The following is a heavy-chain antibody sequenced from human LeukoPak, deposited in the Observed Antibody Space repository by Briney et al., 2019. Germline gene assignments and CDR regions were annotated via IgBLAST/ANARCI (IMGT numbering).Heavy chain of an antibody. CDR3: ARGSVAAAGTHPLDY. V-gene: IGHV3-21*04. Sequence: GGSLRLSCAASGFTFSSYSMNWVRQAPGKGLEWVSSISSSSSYIYYADSVKGRFTISRDNSKNTLYLQMNSLRAEDTAVYYCARGSVAAAGTHPLDYWGQGTLVTVSS. J-gene: IGHJ4*02. CDR1: GFTFSSYS. D-gene: IGHD6-13*01. CDR2: ISSSSSYI.